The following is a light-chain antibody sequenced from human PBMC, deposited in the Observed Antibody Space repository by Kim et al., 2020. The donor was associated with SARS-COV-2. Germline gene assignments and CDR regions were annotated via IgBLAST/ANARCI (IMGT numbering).Light chain of an antibody. CDR1: QSVSTY. CDR3: QQRNNWDT. Sequence: EIVLTQSPGILSLSPGERATLSCRASQSVSTYVAWYQYKPGQAPRLLIYDASRRATGIPDRFSGSGFGTDFTLTISSLQPEDFAIYYCQQRNNWDTFGQGTKLEI. J-gene: IGKJ2*01. CDR2: DAS. V-gene: IGKV3-11*01.